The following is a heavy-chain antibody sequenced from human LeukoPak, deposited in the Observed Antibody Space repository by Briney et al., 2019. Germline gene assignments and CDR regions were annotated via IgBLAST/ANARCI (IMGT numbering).Heavy chain of an antibody. Sequence: GESLKISCKGSGYSFTSYWIGWVRQMPGKGLEWMGIIYPGDSDTRYSPSFQGQVTISADKSISTAYLQWSSLKASDTAMYYCARQGVDEVLRFLEWFPFDYWGQGTLVTVSS. CDR3: ARQGVDEVLRFLEWFPFDY. D-gene: IGHD3-3*01. J-gene: IGHJ4*02. V-gene: IGHV5-51*01. CDR2: IYPGDSDT. CDR1: GYSFTSYW.